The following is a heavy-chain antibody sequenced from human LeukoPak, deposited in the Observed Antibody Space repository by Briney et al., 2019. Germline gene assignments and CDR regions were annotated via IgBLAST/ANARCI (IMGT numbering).Heavy chain of an antibody. J-gene: IGHJ4*02. V-gene: IGHV3-23*01. D-gene: IGHD3-16*01. Sequence: GGSLRLSCAASGFTFSDYWMSWVRQAPGKGLEWVSAISGSGGSTYYADSVKGRFTISRDNSKNTLYLQMNSLRAEDTAVYYCATRYDYVWGSPFDYWGQGTLVTVSS. CDR1: GFTFSDYW. CDR3: ATRYDYVWGSPFDY. CDR2: ISGSGGST.